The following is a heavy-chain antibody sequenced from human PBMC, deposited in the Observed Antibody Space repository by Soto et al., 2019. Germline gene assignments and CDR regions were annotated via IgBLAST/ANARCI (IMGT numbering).Heavy chain of an antibody. CDR3: ARGPGYIDGWRTFDF. J-gene: IGHJ4*01. D-gene: IGHD6-19*01. CDR2: VNPGSGTT. CDR1: GYTFTVHY. Sequence: ASVKVSCKASGYTFTVHYMHSVRQAPGQGLEWMGVVNPGSGTTRYAQKFQGRVTMARDTSTSTVYMELRSLRSGDTAVYYCARGPGYIDGWRTFDFWG. V-gene: IGHV1-46*01.